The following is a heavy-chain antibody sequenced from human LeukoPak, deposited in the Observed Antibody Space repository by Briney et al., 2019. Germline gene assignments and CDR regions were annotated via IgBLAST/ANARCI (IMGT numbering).Heavy chain of an antibody. CDR1: GFTFSRFN. J-gene: IGHJ4*01. V-gene: IGHV3-33*01. CDR3: ARGFLDFDF. D-gene: IGHD2/OR15-2a*01. CDR2: IWYDGTDT. Sequence: PGGSLRLPCVASGFTFSRFNMHWVRQAPGKGLEWVALIWYDGTDTYYADAVKGRFTISRDDSKNTVYLQMNSLRAEDTAFYYCARGFLDFDFWGHGTLVTVSS.